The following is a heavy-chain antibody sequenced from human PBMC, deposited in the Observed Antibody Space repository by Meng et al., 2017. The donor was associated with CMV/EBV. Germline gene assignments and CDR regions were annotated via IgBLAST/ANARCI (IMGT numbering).Heavy chain of an antibody. V-gene: IGHV4-34*01. CDR1: GGSFSGYY. Sequence: QVQLQQWGAGLLKASETRSPPCAVYGGSFSGYYWSWIRQPPGKGLEWIGEINHSGSTNYNPSLKSRVTISVDTSKNQFSLKLSSVTAADTAVYYCARGGIAAAGPFDYWGQGTLVTVSS. J-gene: IGHJ4*02. CDR2: INHSGST. CDR3: ARGGIAAAGPFDY. D-gene: IGHD6-13*01.